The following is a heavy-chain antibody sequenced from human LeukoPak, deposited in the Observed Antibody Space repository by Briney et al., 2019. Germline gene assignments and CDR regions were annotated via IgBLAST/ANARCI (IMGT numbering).Heavy chain of an antibody. J-gene: IGHJ6*04. CDR3: AELGNSKIGGV. CDR1: GFTFSSYE. Sequence: GGPLRLSCAASGFTFSSYEMNWVRQAPGKGLEWVSYISSSGSTIYYADSVKGRFTISRDNAKNSLYLQMNSLRAEDTAVYYFAELGNSKIGGVWGKGTTVTISS. D-gene: IGHD4-23*01. CDR2: ISSSGSTI. V-gene: IGHV3-48*03.